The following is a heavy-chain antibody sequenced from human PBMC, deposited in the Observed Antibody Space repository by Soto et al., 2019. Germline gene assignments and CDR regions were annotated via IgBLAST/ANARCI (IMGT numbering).Heavy chain of an antibody. Sequence: EVQLVESGGGLVQPGGSLRLSCAASGFTFSSYNMDWVRQAPGKGLEWVSYISTSSSTIYYADSVKGRFTISRDNAKNSLYLQMNSLRDEDTAVYYCARDGSYSDSSGYFYNYYYSMDVWGQGTTVTVSS. V-gene: IGHV3-48*02. CDR2: ISTSSSTI. CDR1: GFTFSSYN. J-gene: IGHJ6*02. CDR3: ARDGSYSDSSGYFYNYYYSMDV. D-gene: IGHD3-22*01.